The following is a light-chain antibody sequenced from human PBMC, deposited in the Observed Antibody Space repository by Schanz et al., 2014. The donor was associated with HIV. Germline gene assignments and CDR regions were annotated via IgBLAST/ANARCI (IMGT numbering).Light chain of an antibody. CDR3: QSFDSSLSGYV. CDR2: ANT. CDR1: RSNIGTGFD. J-gene: IGLJ3*02. V-gene: IGLV1-40*01. Sequence: QSVLTQPPSVSGAPGQRVTISCTGTRSNIGTGFDVHWYQLLPGTAPKVLIFANTHRPSGVPDRFSGSKSGTSASLAITGLQAEDEADYFCQSFDSSLSGYVFGGGTKLTVL.